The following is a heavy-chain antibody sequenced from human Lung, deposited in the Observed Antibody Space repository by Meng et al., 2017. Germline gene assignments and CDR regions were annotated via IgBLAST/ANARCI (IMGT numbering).Heavy chain of an antibody. CDR2: LIAVFDKT. D-gene: IGHD1-14*01. CDR3: ARGRRNEPLFDY. Sequence: QVQLVQSGAVVKKPGSSVKVACKTSGDSFSTQTFSWVRQAPGQGLEWMGGLIAVFDKTKAAPRFQDRVTFTADESTSTAYMELSSLTFDDTAVYFCARGRRNEPLFDYWGQGTLVTVSS. CDR1: GDSFSTQT. V-gene: IGHV1-69*13. J-gene: IGHJ4*02.